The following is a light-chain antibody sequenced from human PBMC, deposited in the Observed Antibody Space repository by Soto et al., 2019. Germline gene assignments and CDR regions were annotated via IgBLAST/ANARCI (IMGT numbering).Light chain of an antibody. Sequence: QSVLTQPPSVSGAPGQRVTISCTGSSSNIGAGYDVHWYQQLPGTAPKLLIYGNSNRPSGVPDRFSGSNSGTSASLAITGLQAEDEADYYCQSYDSALSALYVFGTGT. CDR2: GNS. V-gene: IGLV1-40*01. J-gene: IGLJ1*01. CDR3: QSYDSALSALYV. CDR1: SSNIGAGYD.